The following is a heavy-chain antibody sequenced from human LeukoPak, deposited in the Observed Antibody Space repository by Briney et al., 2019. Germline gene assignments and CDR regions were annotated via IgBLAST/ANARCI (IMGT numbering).Heavy chain of an antibody. Sequence: ASVTVSFTASVYTFTRYYMHWVRQAPGQGLEWMGWINPNSGGTNYAQKFQGRVTMTRDTSISTAYMELSRLRSDDTAVYYCARDGSSSWYLGFNWFDPWGQGTLVTVSS. CDR1: VYTFTRYY. CDR2: INPNSGGT. V-gene: IGHV1-2*02. D-gene: IGHD6-13*01. CDR3: ARDGSSSWYLGFNWFDP. J-gene: IGHJ5*02.